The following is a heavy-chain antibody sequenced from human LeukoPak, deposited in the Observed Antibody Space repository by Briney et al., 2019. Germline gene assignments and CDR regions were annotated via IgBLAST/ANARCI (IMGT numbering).Heavy chain of an antibody. CDR1: GFTFSTYN. J-gene: IGHJ4*02. V-gene: IGHV3-48*01. CDR3: ASSGDYYMGY. CDR2: ISKTSSSI. Sequence: GGSLRLSCAASGFTFSTYNMNWVRQAPGKGLEWVSYISKTSSSIYYADSVMGRFTISRDNAKNSLYLQMNSLRAEDTAVYYCASSGDYYMGYWGQGTLVTVSS. D-gene: IGHD1-26*01.